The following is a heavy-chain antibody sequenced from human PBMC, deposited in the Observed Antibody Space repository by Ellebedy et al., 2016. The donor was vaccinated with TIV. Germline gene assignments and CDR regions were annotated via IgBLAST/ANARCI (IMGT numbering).Heavy chain of an antibody. CDR1: GGSFSGYY. J-gene: IGHJ4*02. V-gene: IGHV4-59*08. CDR3: ARWNEGFDY. Sequence: MPSETLSLTCAVYGGSFSGYYWGWIRQPPGKGLEWIGYIYYSGINDYNPSLRSRVIISVDTSKNQLSLKLSSVTAADAAMYYCARWNEGFDYWGQGTLVTVSS. D-gene: IGHD1-1*01. CDR2: IYYSGIN.